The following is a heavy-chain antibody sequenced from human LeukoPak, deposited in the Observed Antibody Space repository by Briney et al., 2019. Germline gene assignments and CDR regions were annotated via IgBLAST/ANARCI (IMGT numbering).Heavy chain of an antibody. CDR2: INPSGGST. Sequence: GASVKVSCKASGYTFTGYYMHWVRQAPGQGLEWMGIINPSGGSTSYAQKFQGRVTMTRDMSTSTVYMELSSLRSEDTAVYYCARDPGYYDSSGGGSGFDYWGQGTLVTVSS. CDR1: GYTFTGYY. CDR3: ARDPGYYDSSGGGSGFDY. J-gene: IGHJ4*02. D-gene: IGHD3-22*01. V-gene: IGHV1-46*01.